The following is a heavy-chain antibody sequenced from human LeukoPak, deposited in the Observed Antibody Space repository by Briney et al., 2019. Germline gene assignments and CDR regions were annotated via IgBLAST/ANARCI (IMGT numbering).Heavy chain of an antibody. CDR1: GFPFSSYG. CDR3: ARHNHGYDWDF. CDR2: IWPDGSIK. Sequence: GRSLRLACTASGFPFSSYGMHWVRQGPGKGLVWVTVIWPDGSIKYYADSVKGRFTVSRDNSKNTLYLQMNSLRAEDTAVYYCARHNHGYDWDFWGQGTLVTVSS. D-gene: IGHD5-12*01. J-gene: IGHJ4*02. V-gene: IGHV3-33*01.